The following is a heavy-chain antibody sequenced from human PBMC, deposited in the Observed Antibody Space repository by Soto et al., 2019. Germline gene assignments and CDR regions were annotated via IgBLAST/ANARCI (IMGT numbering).Heavy chain of an antibody. D-gene: IGHD3-10*01. V-gene: IGHV3-33*01. J-gene: IGHJ4*02. CDR2: IWYDGSNK. CDR3: ARDEWGSGSLDY. CDR1: GFTFSNYG. Sequence: QVQLVESGGGLVQPGRSLRLSCAASGFTFSNYGMHWVRQAPGKGLEWVAVIWYDGSNKYYADSVKGRFTISRDNSKNTLYLQMNSLRAEDTAVYYCARDEWGSGSLDYWGQGTLGTVSS.